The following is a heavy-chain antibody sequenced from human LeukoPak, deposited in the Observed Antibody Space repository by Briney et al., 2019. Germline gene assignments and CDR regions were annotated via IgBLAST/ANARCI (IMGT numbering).Heavy chain of an antibody. Sequence: ASVKVSCKASGYTFSSYDINWVRQAAGQGLEWMGWMNPKTGNTGFSQKFQGRVTITRDTSISTAYLELSRLTSEDTGVYYCTRGLPRDGLVVIAAANEYWGQGSLVTVSS. CDR3: TRGLPRDGLVVIAAANEY. CDR2: MNPKTGNT. J-gene: IGHJ4*02. D-gene: IGHD2-2*01. V-gene: IGHV1-8*03. CDR1: GYTFSSYD.